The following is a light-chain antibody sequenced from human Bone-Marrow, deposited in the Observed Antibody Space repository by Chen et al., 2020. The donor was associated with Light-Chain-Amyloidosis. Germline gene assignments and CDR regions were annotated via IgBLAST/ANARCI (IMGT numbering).Light chain of an antibody. V-gene: IGLV2-14*02. J-gene: IGLJ2*01. CDR3: SSYTSSSTQVV. Sequence: QSALTQPASVSGSPGQSITISCTVTSSDVGSNNLVSWYQQHPGKAPKLIIYEVSQRPSGVSNRFSGSESGNPASLTISGLQAEDEADYYCSSYTSSSTQVVFGGGTKLTVL. CDR1: SSDVGSNNL. CDR2: EVS.